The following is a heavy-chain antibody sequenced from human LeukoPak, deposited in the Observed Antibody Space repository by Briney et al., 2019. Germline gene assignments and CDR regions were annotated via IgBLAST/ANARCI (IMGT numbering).Heavy chain of an antibody. J-gene: IGHJ4*02. D-gene: IGHD3-22*01. V-gene: IGHV4-59*01. CDR2: IYYSGST. Sequence: SETLSLTRTVSGGSISSYYWSWIRQPPGKGLEWIGYIYYSGSTNYNPSLKSRVTISVDTSKNQFSLKLSSVTAADTAVYYCARADSSGYYNYWGQGTLVTVSS. CDR1: GGSISSYY. CDR3: ARADSSGYYNY.